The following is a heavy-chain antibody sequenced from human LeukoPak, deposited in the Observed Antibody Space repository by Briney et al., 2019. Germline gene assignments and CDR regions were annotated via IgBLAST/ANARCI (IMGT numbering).Heavy chain of an antibody. CDR1: GFTFSSYS. D-gene: IGHD3-10*01. CDR3: ARDQRGYYGSGSYYLPDY. V-gene: IGHV3-21*01. Sequence: GGSLRLSCAASGFTFSSYSMNWVRQAPGKGLEWVSSISSSSSYIYYADPVKGRFTISRDNAKNSLYLQMNSLRAEDTAVYYCARDQRGYYGSGSYYLPDYWGQGTLVTVSS. CDR2: ISSSSSYI. J-gene: IGHJ4*02.